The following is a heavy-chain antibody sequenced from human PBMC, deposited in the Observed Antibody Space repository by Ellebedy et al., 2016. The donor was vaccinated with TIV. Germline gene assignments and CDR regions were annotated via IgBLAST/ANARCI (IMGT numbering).Heavy chain of an antibody. D-gene: IGHD2-15*01. CDR3: ARRRCSGGSCYSGPSEYFQH. J-gene: IGHJ1*01. Sequence: GESLKISXAASGFTFSSYSMNWVRQAPGKGLEWVSSISSSSSYIYYADSVKGRFTISRDNAKNSLYLQMNSLRAEDTAVYYCARRRCSGGSCYSGPSEYFQHWGQGTLVTVSS. CDR1: GFTFSSYS. CDR2: ISSSSSYI. V-gene: IGHV3-21*01.